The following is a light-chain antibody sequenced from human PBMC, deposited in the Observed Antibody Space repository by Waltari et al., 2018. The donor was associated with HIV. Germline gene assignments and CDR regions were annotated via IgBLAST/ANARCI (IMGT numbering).Light chain of an antibody. J-gene: IGLJ3*02. CDR1: RCNLGNNC. CDR2: DNN. V-gene: IGLV1-51*01. CDR3: GTWDNTLIAFWM. Sequence: QPVVTQPPSVAAARGQSVRNPCFGRRCNLGNNCFPSYQQLPVKPPKPLIYDNNKRPSVIPDRFSASKSGTSATLGITGVQTADEADYYCGTWDNTLIAFWMFGGGTKLTVL.